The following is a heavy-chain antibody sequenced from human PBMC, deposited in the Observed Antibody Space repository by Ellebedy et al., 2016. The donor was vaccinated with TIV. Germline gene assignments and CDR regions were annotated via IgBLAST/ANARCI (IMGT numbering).Heavy chain of an antibody. CDR1: GGSISSSSYY. V-gene: IGHV4-39*01. CDR3: ARQGYRGYSYGATYTPFDY. J-gene: IGHJ4*02. D-gene: IGHD5-18*01. Sequence: MPSETLSLTCTVSGGSISSSSYYWGWIRQPPGKGLEWIGSIYYTGSTYYKPPLKSRVSISVDTSKNQFSLKLSSVTAADTAVYYCARQGYRGYSYGATYTPFDYWGQGTLVTVSS. CDR2: IYYTGST.